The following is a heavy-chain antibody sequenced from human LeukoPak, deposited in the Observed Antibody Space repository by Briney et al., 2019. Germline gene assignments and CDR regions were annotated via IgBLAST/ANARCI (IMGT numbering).Heavy chain of an antibody. J-gene: IGHJ4*02. Sequence: GRSLRLSCAASGFTFNTYWMSWVRQTPGKGLEWVANIKEDGSQKNYVDSVRGRFTISRDNAKNSLYLQMNSLRAEDTAVYYCARDGFSSAINFWGQGTLVTVSS. D-gene: IGHD2-21*02. CDR2: IKEDGSQK. CDR1: GFTFNTYW. V-gene: IGHV3-7*01. CDR3: ARDGFSSAINF.